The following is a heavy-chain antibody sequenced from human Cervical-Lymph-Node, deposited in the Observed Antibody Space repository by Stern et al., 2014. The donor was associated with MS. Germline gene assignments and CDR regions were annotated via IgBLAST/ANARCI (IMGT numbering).Heavy chain of an antibody. CDR2: IYNSGAT. V-gene: IGHV4-31*03. CDR1: RDSINSGCHY. J-gene: IGHJ5*02. CDR3: ASRWSGTYYGQNWFDP. D-gene: IGHD1-26*01. Sequence: QVQLQESGPGLVKPSQTLSLTCTVSRDSINSGCHYWSWIRQRPGQGLEWIGYIYNSGATFYSPSLKGRVTLFLDTPKKQISLSLSSVTAADTAIYYCASRWSGTYYGQNWFDPWGQGILVTVSS.